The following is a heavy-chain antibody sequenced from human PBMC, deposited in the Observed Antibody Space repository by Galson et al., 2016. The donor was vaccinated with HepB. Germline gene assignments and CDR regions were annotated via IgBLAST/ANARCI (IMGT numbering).Heavy chain of an antibody. J-gene: IGHJ5*01. Sequence: SLRLSCAASGFTFSYYYMSWIRPAPGKGLEWVSYISGEGRTIHYADAVKGRFTISRGHAKNSLYLHMNSLTGEDTAVYYCARMFPLYSSGWYVRGDGWFDSWGQGTLVTVSS. CDR3: ARMFPLYSSGWYVRGDGWFDS. CDR1: GFTFSYYY. CDR2: ISGEGRTI. D-gene: IGHD6-19*01. V-gene: IGHV3-11*01.